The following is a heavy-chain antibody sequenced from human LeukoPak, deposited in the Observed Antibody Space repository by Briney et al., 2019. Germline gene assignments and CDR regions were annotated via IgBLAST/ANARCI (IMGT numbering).Heavy chain of an antibody. J-gene: IGHJ4*02. CDR1: GFAFSTSN. CDR2: ISSGSTYI. V-gene: IGHV3-21*01. CDR3: AYLADYDFWSALSGIDY. Sequence: GGSLRLSCTASGFAFSTSNMIWIRQTPGKGLEWVSSISSGSTYIYYADSSKGRFTVSRDNAKSSLSLQMNSLRVEDTAVYYCAYLADYDFWSALSGIDYWGQGTLVTVSA. D-gene: IGHD3-3*01.